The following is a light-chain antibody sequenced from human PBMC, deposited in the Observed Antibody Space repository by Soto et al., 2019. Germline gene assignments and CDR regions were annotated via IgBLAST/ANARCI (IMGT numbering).Light chain of an antibody. Sequence: QSVLTQPPSVSAAPGQKVTISCSESSSKIGNNYISWYQQLPGTAPKLLIYDNDKRPSGIPDRFSGSESGTSATLGITGLQTGDEADYFCGTWDSSLNADIFGTGTKVTVL. CDR1: SSKIGNNY. CDR3: GTWDSSLNADI. V-gene: IGLV1-51*01. CDR2: DND. J-gene: IGLJ1*01.